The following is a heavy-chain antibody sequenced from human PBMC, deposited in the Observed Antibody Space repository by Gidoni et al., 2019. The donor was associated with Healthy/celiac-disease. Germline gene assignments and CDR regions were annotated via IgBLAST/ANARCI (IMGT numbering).Heavy chain of an antibody. CDR1: GGTFSSYA. Sequence: QVQLVQSGAEVKKPGSSVKVSCQASGGTFSSYAISWVRQAPGQGLEWMGRIIPILGIANYAQKFQGRVTITADKSTSTAYMELSSLRSEDTAVYYCARDPSFLEPDGYFDYWGQGTLVTVSS. D-gene: IGHD3-3*01. V-gene: IGHV1-69*04. CDR2: IIPILGIA. CDR3: ARDPSFLEPDGYFDY. J-gene: IGHJ4*02.